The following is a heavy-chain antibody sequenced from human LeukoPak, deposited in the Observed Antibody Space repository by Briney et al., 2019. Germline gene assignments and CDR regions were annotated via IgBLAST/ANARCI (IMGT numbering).Heavy chain of an antibody. CDR3: AKCGYYDILTGYYRSGYFDY. D-gene: IGHD3-9*01. CDR2: IRYDGSNK. Sequence: GGSLRLSCAASGFTFSDYYMSWVRQAPGKGLEWVAFIRYDGSNKYYADSVKGRFTISRDNSKNTLYLQMNSLRAEDTAVYYCAKCGYYDILTGYYRSGYFDYWGQGTLVTVSS. J-gene: IGHJ4*02. V-gene: IGHV3-30*02. CDR1: GFTFSDYY.